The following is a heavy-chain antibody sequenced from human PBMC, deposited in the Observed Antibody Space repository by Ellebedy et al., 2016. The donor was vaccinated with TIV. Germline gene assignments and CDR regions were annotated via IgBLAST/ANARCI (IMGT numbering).Heavy chain of an antibody. Sequence: GESLKISCAASGFTFSSYAMHWVRQAPGKGLEWVAVISYDGSNKYYADSVKGRFTISRDNSKNTLYLQMNSLRAEDTAVYYCARVYSGSYSLPLDYWGQGTLVTVSS. CDR1: GFTFSSYA. CDR3: ARVYSGSYSLPLDY. J-gene: IGHJ4*02. V-gene: IGHV3-30-3*01. CDR2: ISYDGSNK. D-gene: IGHD1-26*01.